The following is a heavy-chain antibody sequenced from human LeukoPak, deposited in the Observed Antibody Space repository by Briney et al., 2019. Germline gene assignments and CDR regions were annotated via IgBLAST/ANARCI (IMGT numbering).Heavy chain of an antibody. CDR2: VKKDASEK. CDR1: GLTFSNNW. V-gene: IGHV3-7*03. CDR3: ARDLAAASDY. D-gene: IGHD6-13*01. Sequence: PGGSLRLSCAASGLTFSNNWMTWVRQAPGKGLEWVASVKKDASEKYYVDSVKGRFTISRDNAKNSLYLQMNSLRVEDTAVYYCARDLAAASDYWGQGTLVTVSS. J-gene: IGHJ4*02.